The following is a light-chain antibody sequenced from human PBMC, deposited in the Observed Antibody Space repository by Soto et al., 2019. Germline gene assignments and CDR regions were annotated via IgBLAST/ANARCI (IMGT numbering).Light chain of an antibody. CDR3: QHADSFPLLT. J-gene: IGKJ5*01. CDR1: DYISTW. Sequence: DIQMTQSPSSVSASVVDRCTITFRSSDYISTWLAWYQQKPGKAPKLLIYAASSLQSGVPSRFSGSGSGTDFTLTISSLQPEDFATYYCQHADSFPLLTFGQGTRLEIK. CDR2: AAS. V-gene: IGKV1-12*01.